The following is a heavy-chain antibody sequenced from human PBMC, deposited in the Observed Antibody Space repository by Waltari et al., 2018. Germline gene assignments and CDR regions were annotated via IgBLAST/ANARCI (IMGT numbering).Heavy chain of an antibody. CDR1: GGSFSGYY. CDR2: INHSGST. V-gene: IGHV4-34*01. J-gene: IGHJ1*01. D-gene: IGHD3-10*01. Sequence: QVQLQQWGAGLLKPSETLSLTCAVYGGSFSGYYWSWIRQPPGKGLEWIGEINHSGSTNYNPPLKSRVTISVDTSKNQFSLKLSSVTAADTAVYYCARERTIRRGCQHWGQGTLVTVSS. CDR3: ARERTIRRGCQH.